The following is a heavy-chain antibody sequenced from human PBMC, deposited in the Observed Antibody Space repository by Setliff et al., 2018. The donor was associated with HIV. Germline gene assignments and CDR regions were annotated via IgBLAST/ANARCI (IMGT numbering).Heavy chain of an antibody. J-gene: IGHJ4*02. V-gene: IGHV4-59*12. D-gene: IGHD3-9*01. CDR2: MYYSGST. CDR3: AAPRGMSTILVY. Sequence: SETLSLTCTVSGVSISNYYWSWIRQPPGKGLEWIGCMYYSGSTNYNPSLKSRVTISVDTSKSQFSLKLTSVTAADTATYYCAAPRGMSTILVYWGQGSLVTVSS. CDR1: GVSISNYY.